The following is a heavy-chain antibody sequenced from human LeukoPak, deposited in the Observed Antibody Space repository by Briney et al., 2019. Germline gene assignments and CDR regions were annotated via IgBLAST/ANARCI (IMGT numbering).Heavy chain of an antibody. CDR3: ATTVSAGTYRYFQH. J-gene: IGHJ1*01. CDR2: INAGNGNT. Sequence: ASVKVSCKASGYIFTTYAMHWVRQAPGQSLEWMGWINAGNGNTKYSQKFQGRVTITRDTSANIAYMELSSLRCEDTAVYYCATTVSAGTYRYFQHWGQGTLVTVSS. D-gene: IGHD6-13*01. V-gene: IGHV1-3*01. CDR1: GYIFTTYA.